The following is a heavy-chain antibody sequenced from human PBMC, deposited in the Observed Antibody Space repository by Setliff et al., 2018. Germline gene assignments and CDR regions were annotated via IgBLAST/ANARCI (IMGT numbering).Heavy chain of an antibody. D-gene: IGHD2-15*01. CDR1: GYTFISYG. CDR2: INNYNGNT. V-gene: IGHV1-18*01. CDR3: ARGAPGHCSGGSCWYFDY. J-gene: IGHJ4*01. Sequence: GASVKVSCKTSGYTFISYGISWVRQAPGQGLEWMGWINNYNGNTDYAQNIQGRVTMTTDTSISTAYMELISLKSDDTALYYCARGAPGHCSGGSCWYFDYWGQGTLVTVPQ.